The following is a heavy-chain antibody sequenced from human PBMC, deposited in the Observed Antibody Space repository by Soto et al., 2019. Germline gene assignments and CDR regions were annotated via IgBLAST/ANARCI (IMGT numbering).Heavy chain of an antibody. CDR3: XXXXXXXXXXXLDY. CDR1: GYTFTSYA. J-gene: IGHJ4*02. CDR2: INAGNGNT. V-gene: IGHV1-3*01. Sequence: QVQLVQSGSELKKPGASVKVSCKASGYTFTSYAMHWVRQAPGQGLEWMGWINAGNGNTKYSQQFQGRVTITRDTXXTTAYMQLSSLRSEDTAXXXXXXXXXXXXXXXLDYWGQGTLVTVSS.